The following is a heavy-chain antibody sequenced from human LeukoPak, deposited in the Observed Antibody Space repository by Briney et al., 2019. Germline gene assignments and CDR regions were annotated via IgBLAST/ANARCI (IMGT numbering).Heavy chain of an antibody. CDR2: IIPIFGTA. V-gene: IGHV1-69*05. Sequence: ASVKVSCKASGGTFSSYAISWVRQAPGQGLEWMGGIIPIFGTANYAQKFQGRVTITTDESTSTAYMELSSLRSEDTAVYYCARDRDYYGSGSSKYNWFDPWGQGTLVTVSS. D-gene: IGHD3-10*01. CDR3: ARDRDYYGSGSSKYNWFDP. J-gene: IGHJ5*02. CDR1: GGTFSSYA.